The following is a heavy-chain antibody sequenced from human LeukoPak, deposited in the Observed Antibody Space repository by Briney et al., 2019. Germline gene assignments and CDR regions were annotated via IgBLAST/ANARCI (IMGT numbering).Heavy chain of an antibody. CDR1: GYTFTNYG. CDR2: ISTNSDIR. D-gene: IGHD1-26*01. J-gene: IGHJ5*02. CDR3: ARDWDAMNNCFDP. V-gene: IGHV1-18*01. Sequence: ASVKVSCKASGYTFTNYGISWVRQAPGQGLEWMGWISTNSDIRAYAQTLQGRFTMTTDTATTTAYMELNNLAFDDTAVYYCARDWDAMNNCFDPWGQGTPVTVSS.